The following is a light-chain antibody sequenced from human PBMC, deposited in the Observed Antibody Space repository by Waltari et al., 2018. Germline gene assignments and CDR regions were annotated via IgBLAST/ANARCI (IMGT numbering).Light chain of an antibody. V-gene: IGKV1-33*01. CDR2: RAS. J-gene: IGKJ4*01. CDR3: QQHDNSPLT. CDR1: QGISNW. Sequence: DIQMTQSPSSLSASVGARVTITSRASQGISNWLAWYQQKPGKAPKLLIYRASNLETGVPSRFSGSGSGTDFTLTISSLQPEDIATYYCQQHDNSPLTFGGGTKVEIK.